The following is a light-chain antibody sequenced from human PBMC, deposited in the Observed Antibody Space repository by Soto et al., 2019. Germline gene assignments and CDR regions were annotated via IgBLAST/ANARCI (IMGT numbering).Light chain of an antibody. V-gene: IGLV1-44*01. Sequence: QSVLTQPPSASGTPGQRVTISCYGSSSNIGSNYVNWHQQLPGTAPKLLIYFNNHRPSGVPDRFSGSKSGTSGSLAISGLQSEDECEYYGAAWDDSLNGYLFFGGGTKLTVL. CDR3: AAWDDSLNGYLF. CDR2: FNN. CDR1: SSNIGSNY. J-gene: IGLJ2*01.